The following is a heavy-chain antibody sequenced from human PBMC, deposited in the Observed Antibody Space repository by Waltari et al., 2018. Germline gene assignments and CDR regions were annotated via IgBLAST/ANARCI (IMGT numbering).Heavy chain of an antibody. Sequence: QVQLVQSGAGVKKPGSSVKVSCKASGGTFSSYAISWVRQAHGQGLEWMGGLIPILGIANYAQKFQGRVTITADESTSTAYMELSSLRAEDTAVYYCAREWSIVATHNWFDPWGQGTLVTVSS. V-gene: IGHV1-69*04. CDR3: AREWSIVATHNWFDP. J-gene: IGHJ5*02. CDR2: LIPILGIA. CDR1: GGTFSSYA. D-gene: IGHD5-12*01.